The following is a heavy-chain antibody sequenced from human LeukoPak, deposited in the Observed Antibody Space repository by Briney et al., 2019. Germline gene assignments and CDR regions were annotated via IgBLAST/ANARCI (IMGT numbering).Heavy chain of an antibody. V-gene: IGHV1-69*05. J-gene: IGHJ6*03. Sequence: GASVKVSCKASGGTFSSYAISWVRQAPGQGLEWMGGIISIFGTANYAQKFQGRVTITTDESTSTAYMELSSLRSEDTAVYYCARSHIVVVPAATLGYYYYMDVWGKGTTVTVSS. D-gene: IGHD2-2*01. CDR1: GGTFSSYA. CDR2: IISIFGTA. CDR3: ARSHIVVVPAATLGYYYYMDV.